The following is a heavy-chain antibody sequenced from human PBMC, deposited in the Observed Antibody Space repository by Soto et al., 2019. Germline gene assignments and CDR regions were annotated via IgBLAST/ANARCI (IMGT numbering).Heavy chain of an antibody. CDR2: IKHSGST. Sequence: QVQLQQWGAGLLKPSETLSLTCAVYGGSFSGYYWSWIRQLPGKGLEWIGEIKHSGSTNYNPSLKSRVTISVVTAKNQFSLKLSSLTAADTAVYYCARVCTSCYYYYYGMDVWGQGTTVTVSS. D-gene: IGHD2-2*01. CDR3: ARVCTSCYYYYYGMDV. CDR1: GGSFSGYY. V-gene: IGHV4-34*01. J-gene: IGHJ6*02.